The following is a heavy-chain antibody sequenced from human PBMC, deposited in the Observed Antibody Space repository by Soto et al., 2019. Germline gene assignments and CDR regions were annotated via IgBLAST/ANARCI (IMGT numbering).Heavy chain of an antibody. CDR1: GGSFSGYY. V-gene: IGHV4-34*01. J-gene: IGHJ5*02. CDR2: INHSGST. D-gene: IGHD3-3*01. Sequence: SETLSLTCAVYGGSFSGYYWSWIRQPPGKGLEWIGEINHSGSTNYNPSLKSRVTISVDTSKNQFSLKLSSVTAADTAVYYCARGAVDFWSGYYHPPYNWFEPWGQGTLVTVSS. CDR3: ARGAVDFWSGYYHPPYNWFEP.